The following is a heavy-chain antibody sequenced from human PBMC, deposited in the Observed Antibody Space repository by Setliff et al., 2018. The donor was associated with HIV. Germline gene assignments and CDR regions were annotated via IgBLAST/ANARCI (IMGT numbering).Heavy chain of an antibody. J-gene: IGHJ6*03. V-gene: IGHV4-39*01. CDR3: ARVSQSEQWLVEEGDDYYYSYMDV. Sequence: SETLSLTCTVSGGSIVSSSYYWGWIRQPPGKGLEWIGTMYYRGTTYNNPSLKSRVTFSADTSKNQFSLNLNSVTATDTAVYYCARVSQSEQWLVEEGDDYYYSYMDVWGKGTTVTVSS. CDR1: GGSIVSSSYY. CDR2: MYYRGTT. D-gene: IGHD6-19*01.